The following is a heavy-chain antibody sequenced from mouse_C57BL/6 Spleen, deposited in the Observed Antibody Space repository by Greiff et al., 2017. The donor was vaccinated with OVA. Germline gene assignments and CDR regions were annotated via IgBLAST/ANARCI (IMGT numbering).Heavy chain of an antibody. CDR3: VKDQGYYYSMDY. CDR2: ISDGGGYT. Sequence: EVQRVESGGGLVKPGGSLKLSCAASGFTFSSYAMSWVRQTPEKRLEWVATISDGGGYTYYPANVKGRFTISRDNAKNNLYLQMSNLKSADTAMYSCVKDQGYYYSMDYWGQGTSVTVSS. D-gene: IGHD3-2*02. J-gene: IGHJ4*01. V-gene: IGHV5-4*01. CDR1: GFTFSSYA.